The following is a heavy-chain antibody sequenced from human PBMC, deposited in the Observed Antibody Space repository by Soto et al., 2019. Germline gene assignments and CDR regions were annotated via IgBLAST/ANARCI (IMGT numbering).Heavy chain of an antibody. CDR2: INAGNGNT. D-gene: IGHD4-17*01. CDR1: GYTFTSYA. Sequence: ASLKVSCKASGYTFTSYAMHWVRQAPGQRLEWMGWINAGNGNTKCSQKFQGRVTITRDTSASTAYMELSSLRSEDTAVYYCARVDYVSAFDIWGQGTMVTVSS. J-gene: IGHJ3*02. CDR3: ARVDYVSAFDI. V-gene: IGHV1-3*01.